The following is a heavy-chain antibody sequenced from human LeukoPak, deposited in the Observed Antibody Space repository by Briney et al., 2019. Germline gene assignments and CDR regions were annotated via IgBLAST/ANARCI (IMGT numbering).Heavy chain of an antibody. D-gene: IGHD2-2*03. Sequence: GGSLRLSCVASGFTFRSYGIHWVRQAPGKGLEWLAFIWYDEITKNYADSVKGRFTISRDNSKNTLYVQMNSLRAEDTAVYYCARGEWIYDYWGQGTLVTVSS. CDR2: IWYDEITK. CDR3: ARGEWIYDY. J-gene: IGHJ4*02. CDR1: GFTFRSYG. V-gene: IGHV3-33*01.